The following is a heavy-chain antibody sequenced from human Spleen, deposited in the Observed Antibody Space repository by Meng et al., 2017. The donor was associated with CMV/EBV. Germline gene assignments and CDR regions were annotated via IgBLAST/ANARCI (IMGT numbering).Heavy chain of an antibody. Sequence: QVQSVQCGAEVKKPGASVKVSCKASGYTFTGYYMHWVRQAPGQGLEWMGWINPNSGGTNYAQKFQGRVTMTRDTSISTAYMELSRLRSDDTAVYYCAREEVTIYHENWFDPWGQGTLVTVSS. CDR1: GYTFTGYY. J-gene: IGHJ5*02. D-gene: IGHD3-3*01. V-gene: IGHV1-2*02. CDR2: INPNSGGT. CDR3: AREEVTIYHENWFDP.